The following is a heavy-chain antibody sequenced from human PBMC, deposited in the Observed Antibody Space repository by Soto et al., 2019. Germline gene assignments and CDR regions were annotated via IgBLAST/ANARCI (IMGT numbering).Heavy chain of an antibody. J-gene: IGHJ6*03. CDR2: INHSGST. CDR3: ASGALVVVAATPAYYYYYLDV. CDR1: GGSFSGYY. V-gene: IGHV4-34*01. D-gene: IGHD2-15*01. Sequence: QVQLQQWGAGLLKPSETLSLTCAVYGGSFSGYYWSWIRQPPGKGLEWIGEINHSGSTNYNPSLKSRVTISVVPSKNHFSLKLSSVAAADTAVYYCASGALVVVAATPAYYYYYLDVWGKGTTVTVAS.